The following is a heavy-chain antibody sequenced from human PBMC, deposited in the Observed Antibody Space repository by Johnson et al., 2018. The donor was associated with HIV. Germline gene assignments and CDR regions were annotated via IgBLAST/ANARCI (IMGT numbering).Heavy chain of an antibody. CDR3: ARDRTYSGYGKIAFDI. Sequence: QLVESGGGLVQPGGSLRLSCAASGFTFDDYAMHWVRQAPGKGLEWVSGISWNSGSIGYADSVKGRFTISRDNAKNSLYLQMNSLRAEDTAVYYCARDRTYSGYGKIAFDIWGQGTMVTVSS. CDR1: GFTFDDYA. CDR2: ISWNSGSI. V-gene: IGHV3-9*01. J-gene: IGHJ3*02. D-gene: IGHD5-12*01.